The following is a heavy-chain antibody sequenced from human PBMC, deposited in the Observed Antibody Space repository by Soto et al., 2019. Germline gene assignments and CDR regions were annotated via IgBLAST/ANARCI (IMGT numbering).Heavy chain of an antibody. V-gene: IGHV1-2*02. CDR2: INPNSGGT. Sequence: GASVKVSCKASGYTFTGYYMHWVRQAPGQGLEWMGWINPNSGGTNYAQKFQGRVTMTRDTSISTAYMELSRLRSDDTAVYYCAAPNVVVVAGGNYWRQGTLVTVSS. D-gene: IGHD2-15*01. CDR1: GYTFTGYY. CDR3: AAPNVVVVAGGNY. J-gene: IGHJ4*02.